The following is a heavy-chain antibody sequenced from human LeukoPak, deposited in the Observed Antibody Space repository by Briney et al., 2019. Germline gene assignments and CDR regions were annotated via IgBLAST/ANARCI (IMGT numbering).Heavy chain of an antibody. D-gene: IGHD6-13*01. V-gene: IGHV1-2*02. J-gene: IGHJ5*02. Sequence: ASVKVSFKASGYTFTGYYMHWVRQAPGQGLEWMGWINPNSGGTNYAQKFQGRATMTRDTSISTAYMELSRLRSDDTAVYYCARVGGSSSWANWFDPWGQGTLVTVSS. CDR3: ARVGGSSSWANWFDP. CDR2: INPNSGGT. CDR1: GYTFTGYY.